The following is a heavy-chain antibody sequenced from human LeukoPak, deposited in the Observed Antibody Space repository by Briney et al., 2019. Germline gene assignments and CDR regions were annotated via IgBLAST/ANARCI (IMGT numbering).Heavy chain of an antibody. Sequence: GGSLRLSCAASGFTFSSYSMNWVRQAPGKGLEWVSSISSSSSYIYYADSVKGRFTISRDNAKNSLYLQMNSLRAEDTAVYYCASEQLALGNYFDYWGQGTLVTVSS. CDR3: ASEQLALGNYFDY. CDR2: ISSSSSYI. V-gene: IGHV3-21*01. CDR1: GFTFSSYS. J-gene: IGHJ4*02. D-gene: IGHD6-6*01.